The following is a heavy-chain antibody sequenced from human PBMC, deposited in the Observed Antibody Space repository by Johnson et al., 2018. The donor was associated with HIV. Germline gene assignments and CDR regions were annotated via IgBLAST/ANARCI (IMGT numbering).Heavy chain of an antibody. Sequence: VQLVESGGGLVQPGGSLRLSCAASGFTFSSYPILWVRRAPGKGLEWVGRIKSRTDGGTTDYTAPVKGRFTISRDDSKNTLYLQMNSLKTEDTAVYFCTTRTWSDAFDIWGRGTMVTVSS. CDR1: GFTFSSYP. V-gene: IGHV3-15*01. CDR2: IKSRTDGGTT. CDR3: TTRTWSDAFDI. D-gene: IGHD1-1*01. J-gene: IGHJ3*02.